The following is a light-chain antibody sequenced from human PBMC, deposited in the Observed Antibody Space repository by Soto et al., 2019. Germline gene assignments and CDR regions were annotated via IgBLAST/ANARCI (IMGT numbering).Light chain of an antibody. J-gene: IGKJ1*01. CDR3: QQSYDGRT. CDR1: QSISSS. V-gene: IGKV1-39*01. Sequence: DIQITQSPSSLSASVGDRVTITCRASQSISSSLNWYQQKPGKAPKVLIYAASSLQSGVPSRFSGSGSGTDFTLTISSLQPEDFATYYCQQSYDGRTFGQGTKV. CDR2: AAS.